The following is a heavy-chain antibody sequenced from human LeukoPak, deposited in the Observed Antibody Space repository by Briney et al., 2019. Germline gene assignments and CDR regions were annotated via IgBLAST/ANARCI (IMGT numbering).Heavy chain of an antibody. D-gene: IGHD3-3*01. J-gene: IGHJ3*02. CDR1: GGSFSGYY. V-gene: IGHV4-34*01. CDR2: INHSGST. CDR3: AREIFLEWLFHDAFDI. Sequence: SETLSLTCAVYGGSFSGYYWSWIRQPPGKGLEWIGEINHSGSTNYNPSLKSRVTMSVDTSKNQFSLKLSSVTAADTAVYYCAREIFLEWLFHDAFDIWGQGTMVTVSS.